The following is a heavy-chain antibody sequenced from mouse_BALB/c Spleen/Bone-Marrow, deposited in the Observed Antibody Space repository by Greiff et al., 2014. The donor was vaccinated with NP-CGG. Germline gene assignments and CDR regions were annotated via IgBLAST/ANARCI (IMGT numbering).Heavy chain of an antibody. CDR3: ARGGVRGKYYFDY. D-gene: IGHD3-1*01. Sequence: VQLQQPGPELVKPGTSMNISCRTSGDSFTGYTMNWVKQSHGKNLEWIGLINPYNGGTSYNQKFKGKATITVDKSSSKAFMELLSLTSEDSAVYYYARGGVRGKYYFDYWGQGTTLTVSS. J-gene: IGHJ2*01. CDR2: INPYNGGT. CDR1: GDSFTGYT. V-gene: IGHV1S135*01.